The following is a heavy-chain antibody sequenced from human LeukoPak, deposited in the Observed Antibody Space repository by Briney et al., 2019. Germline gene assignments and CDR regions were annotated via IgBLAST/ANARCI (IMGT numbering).Heavy chain of an antibody. CDR1: GHTFTSYA. CDR3: ARALLRYFDFDY. V-gene: IGHV1-3*01. CDR2: INADNGNT. Sequence: ASVKVSCKAPGHTFTSYAMHWVRQAPGQRLEWMGWINADNGNTKYSQKFQGRVTITRDTSASTTYMELSSLRSEDTAVYYCARALLRYFDFDYWGQGTLVTVSS. J-gene: IGHJ4*02. D-gene: IGHD3-9*01.